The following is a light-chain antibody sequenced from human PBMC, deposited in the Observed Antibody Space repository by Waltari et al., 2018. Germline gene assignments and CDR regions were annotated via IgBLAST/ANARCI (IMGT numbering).Light chain of an antibody. CDR2: DND. CDR3: ATWEGSQRV. J-gene: IGLJ1*01. Sequence: QSVVTQPPSASGTPGQRVTISCSGRNFNIGSNSVYWFKQLPGAAPKLLMYDNDQRPSGVPDRFSASKSGTSASLAISALQSGDEADYYCATWEGSQRVFGTGTKVTVL. V-gene: IGLV1-44*01. CDR1: NFNIGSNS.